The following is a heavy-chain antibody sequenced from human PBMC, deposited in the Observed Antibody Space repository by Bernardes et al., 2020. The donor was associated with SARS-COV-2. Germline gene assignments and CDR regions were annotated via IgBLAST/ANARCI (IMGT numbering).Heavy chain of an antibody. CDR2: ISAYNGDT. CDR3: ARDPKIEVRITPMRALDD. J-gene: IGHJ4*02. V-gene: IGHV1-18*01. CDR1: GYTFKSYG. Sequence: ASVKVSCKSSGYTFKSYGMTWVRQAPGQGLEWVGWISAYNGDTNVAQNFQGRVTMTMDKSTSTGYMELRSLRSDDTAVYFCARDPKIEVRITPMRALDDWGQGTLVTVSS. D-gene: IGHD3-22*01.